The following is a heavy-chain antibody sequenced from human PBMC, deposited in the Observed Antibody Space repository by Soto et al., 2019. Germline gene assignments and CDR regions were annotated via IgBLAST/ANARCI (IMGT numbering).Heavy chain of an antibody. CDR1: GFIFSSYA. V-gene: IGHV3-23*01. J-gene: IGHJ4*02. CDR3: AKEMSGYTSSCINY. D-gene: IGHD6-13*01. Sequence: EVQVLESGGGLVQPGGSLRLSCAASGFIFSSYAMSWVRQAPGKGLEWVSVISGTDGGTYYGDSVKGRFTISRDNSKNTLYLQMNSLRAEDTAVYYCAKEMSGYTSSCINYWGRGTLVTVSS. CDR2: ISGTDGGT.